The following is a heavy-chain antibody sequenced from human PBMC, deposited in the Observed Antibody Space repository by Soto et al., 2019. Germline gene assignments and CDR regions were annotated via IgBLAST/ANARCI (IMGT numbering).Heavy chain of an antibody. J-gene: IGHJ5*02. CDR3: ATSFRFGEPNWFDP. CDR2: FDPEDGET. D-gene: IGHD3-10*01. CDR1: GYTLTELS. V-gene: IGHV1-24*01. Sequence: ASVNVSCKVSGYTLTELSMHWVRQAPGKGLEWMGGFDPEDGETIYAQKFQGRVTMTEDTSTDTAYMELSSLRSEDTAVYYCATSFRFGEPNWFDPWGQGTLVTVSS.